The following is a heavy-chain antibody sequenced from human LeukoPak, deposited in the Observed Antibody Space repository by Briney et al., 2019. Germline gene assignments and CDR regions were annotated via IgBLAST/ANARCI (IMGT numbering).Heavy chain of an antibody. CDR2: IRYDGSNK. J-gene: IGHJ4*02. V-gene: IGHV3-30*02. Sequence: GGSLSLSCAASVFTFSSFRMHSVRQAPGEGLERVAFIRYDGSNKYYADSVKGRFTISRDNSKNTLYLQMNRLRPEDRPVYYLGKDLRAWYFVYSGEGTLVTLSS. CDR3: GKDLRAWYFVY. CDR1: VFTFSSFR.